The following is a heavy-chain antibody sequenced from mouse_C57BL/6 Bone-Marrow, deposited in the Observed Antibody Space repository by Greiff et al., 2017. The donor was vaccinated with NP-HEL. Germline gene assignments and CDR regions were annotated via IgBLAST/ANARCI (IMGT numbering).Heavy chain of an antibody. D-gene: IGHD2-3*01. Sequence: QVQLKESGAELVRPGTSVKVSCKASGYAFTNYLIEWVKQRPGQGLEWIGVINPGSGGTNYNEKFKGKATLTADKSSSTAYMQLSSLTSEDSAVYFCARSEDGYSLFAYWGQGTLVTVSA. J-gene: IGHJ3*01. CDR1: GYAFTNYL. CDR2: INPGSGGT. V-gene: IGHV1-54*01. CDR3: ARSEDGYSLFAY.